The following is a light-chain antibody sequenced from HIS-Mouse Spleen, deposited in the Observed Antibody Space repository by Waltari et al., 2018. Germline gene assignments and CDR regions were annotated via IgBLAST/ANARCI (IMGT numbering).Light chain of an antibody. CDR3: CSYAGSYTWV. CDR2: DVS. J-gene: IGLJ3*02. CDR1: SSAVGGYNY. Sequence: QSALTQPRSVSGSPGQSVTISCTGTSSAVGGYNYVSWYQPHPGKVPKLMIYDVSKRPSGVPDRFSGSKSGNMASLTISGLQAEDEADYYCCSYAGSYTWVFGGGTKLTVL. V-gene: IGLV2-11*01.